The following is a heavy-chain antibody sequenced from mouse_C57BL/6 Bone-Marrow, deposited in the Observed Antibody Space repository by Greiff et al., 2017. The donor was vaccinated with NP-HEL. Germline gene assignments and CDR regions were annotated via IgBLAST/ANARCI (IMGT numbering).Heavy chain of an antibody. D-gene: IGHD1-1*01. CDR1: GYAFSSSW. V-gene: IGHV1-82*01. CDR2: IYPGDGDT. J-gene: IGHJ1*03. CDR3: ARGIFLRPYFDV. Sequence: QVQLQQSGPELVKPGASVKISCKASGYAFSSSWMNWVKQRPGKGLEWIGRIYPGDGDTNYNGKFKGKATLTADKSSSTAYMQLSSLTSEDSAVYFCARGIFLRPYFDVWGTGTTVTVSS.